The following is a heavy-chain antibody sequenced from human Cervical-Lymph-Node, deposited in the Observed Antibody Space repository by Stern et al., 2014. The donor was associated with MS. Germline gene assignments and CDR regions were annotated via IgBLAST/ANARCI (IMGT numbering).Heavy chain of an antibody. V-gene: IGHV4-59*11. D-gene: IGHD2-15*01. CDR2: IHSSGSS. J-gene: IGHJ6*02. CDR1: GDSISSHY. CDR3: VRYCSGGSCPDV. Sequence: QVQLQESGPGLVKPSETLSLTCTVSGDSISSHYWTWMRQPPGKGLEWIGYIHSSGSSRSNPTLKSRVTMSIDTSKNQISLRLTSVSAADTAVYYCVRYCSGGSCPDVWGQGTTVTVSS.